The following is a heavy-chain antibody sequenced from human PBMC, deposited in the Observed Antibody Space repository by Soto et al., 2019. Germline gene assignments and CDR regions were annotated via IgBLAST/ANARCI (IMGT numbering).Heavy chain of an antibody. CDR1: GGSISSYY. CDR3: ARLGESSSHYYYYYYYMDV. D-gene: IGHD6-6*01. CDR2: IYYCGST. J-gene: IGHJ6*03. Sequence: SETLSLTCTVSGGSISSYYWSWIRQPPGKGLEWIGYIYYCGSTNYNPSLKSRVTISVDTSKNQFSLKLSPVTAADTAVYYCARLGESSSHYYYYYYYMDVWGKGTTVTVSS. V-gene: IGHV4-59*08.